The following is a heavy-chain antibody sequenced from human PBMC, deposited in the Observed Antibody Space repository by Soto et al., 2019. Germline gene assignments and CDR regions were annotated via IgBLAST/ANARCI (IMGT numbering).Heavy chain of an antibody. Sequence: EVQLVESGGGLVKPGGSLRLSCAASGFTFSSYSMNWVRQAPGKGLEWVSSISSSSSYIYYADSVKGRFTISRDNAKNSLYLQMNSLRAEDTAVYYCARGGYDFWSGYYTGPYDAFDIWGQGTMVTVSS. CDR3: ARGGYDFWSGYYTGPYDAFDI. CDR1: GFTFSSYS. D-gene: IGHD3-3*01. CDR2: ISSSSSYI. J-gene: IGHJ3*02. V-gene: IGHV3-21*01.